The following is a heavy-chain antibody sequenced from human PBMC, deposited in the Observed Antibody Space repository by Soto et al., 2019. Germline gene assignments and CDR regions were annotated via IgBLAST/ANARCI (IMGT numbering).Heavy chain of an antibody. CDR1: GGSFSCYY. CDR3: ARENNWFDP. V-gene: IGHV4-34*01. Sequence: SETLSLTCAVYGGSFSCYYWSWIRQPPGKGLEWIGEINHSGSTNYNPSLKSRVTISVDTSKNQFSLKLSSVTAADTAVYYCARENNWFDPWGQGTLVTVSS. J-gene: IGHJ5*02. CDR2: INHSGST.